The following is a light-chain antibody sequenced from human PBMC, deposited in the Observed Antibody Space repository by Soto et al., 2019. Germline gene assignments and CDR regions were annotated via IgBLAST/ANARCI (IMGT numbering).Light chain of an antibody. CDR1: NFNIGGNY. Sequence: QSVLTQPPSVSAAPGQKFTISCSGNNFNIGGNYVSLYVQVPGTAPKFLIYLNNKRPSGIPDRFSGSKSGTSATLGITGLQTEDEADYYCATWDSSLGAVVFGGGTKLTVL. J-gene: IGLJ3*02. V-gene: IGLV1-51*01. CDR2: LNN. CDR3: ATWDSSLGAVV.